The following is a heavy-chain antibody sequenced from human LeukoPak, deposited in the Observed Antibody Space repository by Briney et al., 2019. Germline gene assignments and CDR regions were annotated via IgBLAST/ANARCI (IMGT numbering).Heavy chain of an antibody. Sequence: ASVKVSCKASGYTFTVYYMHWVRQAPGQGLEWVGWINGKRGDTNYAQNFQDRVTMTRDTSTSTVYMELSRLTVDDTAVYYCAIDDDWGVDYWGERSLVTVSS. V-gene: IGHV1-2*02. D-gene: IGHD7-27*01. CDR1: GYTFTVYY. CDR3: AIDDDWGVDY. J-gene: IGHJ4*02. CDR2: INGKRGDT.